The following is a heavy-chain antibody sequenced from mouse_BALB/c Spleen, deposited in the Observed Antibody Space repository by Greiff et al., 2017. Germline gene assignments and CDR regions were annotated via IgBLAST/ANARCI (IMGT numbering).Heavy chain of an antibody. CDR3: TYYDYGYYFDY. Sequence: VQLQQSGAELVRPGSSVKISCKASGYAFSSYWMNWVKQRPGQGLEWIGQIYPGDGDTNYNGKFKGKATLTADKSSSTAYMQLSSLTSEDSAVYYCTYYDYGYYFDYWGQGTTLTVSS. D-gene: IGHD2-4*01. CDR2: IYPGDGDT. J-gene: IGHJ2*01. CDR1: GYAFSSYW. V-gene: IGHV1-80*01.